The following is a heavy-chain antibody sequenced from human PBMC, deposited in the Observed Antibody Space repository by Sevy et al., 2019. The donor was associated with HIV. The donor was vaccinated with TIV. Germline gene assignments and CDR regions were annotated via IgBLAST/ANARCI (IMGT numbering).Heavy chain of an antibody. J-gene: IGHJ3*02. V-gene: IGHV4-59*08. CDR3: ARRNDFAI. CDR2: VYYTWGT. CDR1: GGSINSDH. Sequence: SETLSLTCTVSGGSINSDHWNWIRQPPGKGLEWIGYVYYTWGTNYNPSLKNRVTISVDRTKNQFSLKLTSVTAADTAVYYCARRNDFAIWGQGTMVTVSS.